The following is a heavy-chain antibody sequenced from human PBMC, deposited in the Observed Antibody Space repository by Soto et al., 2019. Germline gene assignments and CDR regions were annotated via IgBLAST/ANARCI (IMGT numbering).Heavy chain of an antibody. CDR1: GVTFSNYT. CDR2: ISRSSRNI. CDR3: ARDLKVAGTNSFYYYGMDV. Sequence: GGSLRLSCTDSGVTFSNYTMNWVRQAPGKGLEWVSSISRSSRNIYYADSVKGRFTISRDNAKNALYLQMNSLRAEDTAVYYCARDLKVAGTNSFYYYGMDVWGQGTTVTVSS. J-gene: IGHJ6*02. V-gene: IGHV3-21*01. D-gene: IGHD6-19*01.